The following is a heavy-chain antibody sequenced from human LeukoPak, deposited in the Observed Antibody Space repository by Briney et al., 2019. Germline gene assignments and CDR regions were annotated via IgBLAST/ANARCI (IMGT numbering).Heavy chain of an antibody. V-gene: IGHV3-21*01. CDR3: ARRSPNYYFDY. CDR2: ISSSNNCI. J-gene: IGHJ4*02. CDR1: GFTFSNYN. Sequence: GASLRLSCAASGFTFSNYNMNWVRQAPGKGLEWVSSISSSNNCIYYADSVKGRFTISRDNAKNSLYLQMNSLRAEDTAVYYCARRSPNYYFDYWGQGTPVTVSS.